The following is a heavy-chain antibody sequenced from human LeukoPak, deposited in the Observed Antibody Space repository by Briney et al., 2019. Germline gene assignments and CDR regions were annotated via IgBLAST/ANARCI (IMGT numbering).Heavy chain of an antibody. CDR3: ARDTSYSSSWYGGFL. Sequence: SVKVSCKASGGTFSSYAISWVRQAPGQGLEWMGRIIPILGIANYAQKFQGRVTITADKSTSTAYMELSSLRSEDTAVYYCARDTSYSSSWYGGFLWGQGTLVTVSS. CDR2: IIPILGIA. V-gene: IGHV1-69*04. J-gene: IGHJ4*02. D-gene: IGHD6-13*01. CDR1: GGTFSSYA.